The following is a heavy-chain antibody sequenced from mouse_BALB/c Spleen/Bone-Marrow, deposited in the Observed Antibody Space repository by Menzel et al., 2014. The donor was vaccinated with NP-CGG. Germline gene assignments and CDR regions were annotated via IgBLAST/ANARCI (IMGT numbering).Heavy chain of an antibody. CDR3: TTLAQTNFGC. Sequence: EVQGVESGTVLARPGAAVKVSCKASGYTFFNYWMHWVKQRPGQGLEWIGTIYPGNSDTTYNQKFKGKAKLTAVTSTSTAYMELSSLTNGDSAVYNCTTLAQTNFGCWGQGTTLTVSS. CDR2: IYPGNSDT. V-gene: IGHV1-5*01. D-gene: IGHD3-1*01. CDR1: GYTFFNYW. J-gene: IGHJ2*01.